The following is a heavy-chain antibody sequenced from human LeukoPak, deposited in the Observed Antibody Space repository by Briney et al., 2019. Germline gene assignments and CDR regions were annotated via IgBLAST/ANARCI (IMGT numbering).Heavy chain of an antibody. J-gene: IGHJ4*02. CDR2: ISDGGDTT. V-gene: IGHV3-23*01. CDR3: AKTQGFFDH. Sequence: SGGSLRLSCAASGFTFSNNGMTWVRQAPGKGMEWVTGISDGGDTTYDAGSVKGRFTVSRDNSKNILYLQMNSLRAEDTAIYYCAKTQGFFDHWGQGSLVNVSS. CDR1: GFTFSNNG.